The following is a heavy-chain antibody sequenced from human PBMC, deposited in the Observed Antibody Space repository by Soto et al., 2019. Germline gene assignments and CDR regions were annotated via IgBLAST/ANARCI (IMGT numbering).Heavy chain of an antibody. D-gene: IGHD3-10*01. CDR3: ARGHLLGITMVRGYYFDY. V-gene: IGHV4-34*01. CDR2: INHSGST. Sequence: QVQLQQWGAGLLKPSETLSLTCAVYGGSFSGYYWSWIRQPPGKGLEWIGEINHSGSTNYNPSLNSRVTISVDTSKNQFSLKLSSVTAADTAVYYCARGHLLGITMVRGYYFDYWGQGTLVTVSS. CDR1: GGSFSGYY. J-gene: IGHJ4*02.